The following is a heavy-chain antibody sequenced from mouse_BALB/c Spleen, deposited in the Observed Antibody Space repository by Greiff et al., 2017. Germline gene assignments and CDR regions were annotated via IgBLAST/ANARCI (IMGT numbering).Heavy chain of an antibody. CDR1: GFTFSSYA. Sequence: EVQVVESGGGLVKPGGSLKLSCAASGFTFSSYAMSWVRQSPEKRLEWVAEISSGGSYTYYPDTVTGRFTISRDNAKNTLYLEMSSLRSEDTAMYYCARVYDYDGAWFAYWGQGTLVTVSA. CDR3: ARVYDYDGAWFAY. V-gene: IGHV5-9-4*01. J-gene: IGHJ3*01. CDR2: ISSGGSYT. D-gene: IGHD2-4*01.